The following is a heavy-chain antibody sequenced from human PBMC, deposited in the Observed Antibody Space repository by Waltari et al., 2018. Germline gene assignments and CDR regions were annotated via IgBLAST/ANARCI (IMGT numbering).Heavy chain of an antibody. D-gene: IGHD6-13*01. V-gene: IGHV4-61*02. J-gene: IGHJ4*02. Sequence: QVQLQESGPGLVKPSQTLSLTCTVSGGSISSGSYSWSWIRQPAGKGLEWIGRIYTSGSTNYNPSLKSRVTISVDTSKNQFSLKLSSVTAADTAVYYCARGGYSSSWYASYYFDYWGQGTLVTVSS. CDR2: IYTSGST. CDR1: GGSISSGSYS. CDR3: ARGGYSSSWYASYYFDY.